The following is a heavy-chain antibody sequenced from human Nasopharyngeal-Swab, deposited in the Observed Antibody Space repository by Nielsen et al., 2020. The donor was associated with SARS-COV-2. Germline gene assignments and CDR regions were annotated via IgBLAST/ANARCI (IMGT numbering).Heavy chain of an antibody. D-gene: IGHD6-13*01. CDR2: INPNSGGT. Sequence: ASVKVSCKASGYTFTGYYMHWVRQAPGQGLEWMGRINPNSGGTNYAQKFQGRVTMTRDTSISIAYMELSRLRSDDTVVYYCAREVLGIAATGYYGMDVWGQGTTVTVSS. V-gene: IGHV1-2*05. CDR3: AREVLGIAATGYYGMDV. J-gene: IGHJ6*02. CDR1: GYTFTGYY.